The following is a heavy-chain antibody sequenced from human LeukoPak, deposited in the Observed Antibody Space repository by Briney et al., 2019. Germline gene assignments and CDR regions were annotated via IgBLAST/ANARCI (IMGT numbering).Heavy chain of an antibody. D-gene: IGHD3-22*01. CDR1: GFTFSNYA. Sequence: GGSLRLSCAASGFTFSNYATSWVRQAPGKGLQWASAISASGGSTYYADSVKGRFTISRDNSKNTLYLQMNSLRAEDTAVYYCAKDGKWLIDNFDYWGQGTLVTVSS. CDR2: ISASGGST. J-gene: IGHJ4*02. CDR3: AKDGKWLIDNFDY. V-gene: IGHV3-23*01.